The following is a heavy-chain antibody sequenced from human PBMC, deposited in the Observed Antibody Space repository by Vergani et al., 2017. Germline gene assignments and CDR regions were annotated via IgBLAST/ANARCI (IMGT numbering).Heavy chain of an antibody. CDR3: AKDVVVVAATPLYFDY. J-gene: IGHJ4*02. Sequence: EVQLLESGGGLVQPGGSLRLSCAASGFTFSSYAMSWVRQAPGKGLEWVSAISGSGGSTYYADSVKGRFTISRDNSKNTLYLQMTSLRAEDTAVYYCAKDVVVVAATPLYFDYWGQGTLVTVSS. D-gene: IGHD2-15*01. CDR2: ISGSGGST. V-gene: IGHV3-23*01. CDR1: GFTFSSYA.